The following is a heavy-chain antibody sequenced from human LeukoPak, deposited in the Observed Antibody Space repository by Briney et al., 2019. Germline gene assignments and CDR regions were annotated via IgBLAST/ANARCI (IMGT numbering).Heavy chain of an antibody. J-gene: IGHJ4*02. CDR1: GGSISSYY. CDR2: ISYSGST. Sequence: PSETLSLTCTVSGGSISSYYWSWIRQPPGKGLEWIGYISYSGSTNYNPSLKSRVTISVDTSKNQFSLKLSTVTAADTAVYYCAGHRTVGARGVDFDYWGQGTLVTVSS. V-gene: IGHV4-59*08. D-gene: IGHD1-26*01. CDR3: AGHRTVGARGVDFDY.